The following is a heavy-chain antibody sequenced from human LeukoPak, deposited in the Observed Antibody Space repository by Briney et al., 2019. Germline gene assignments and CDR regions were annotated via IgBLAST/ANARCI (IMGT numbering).Heavy chain of an antibody. V-gene: IGHV1-69*02. D-gene: IGHD3-3*01. CDR2: IIPILGIA. CDR1: GGTFSSYT. J-gene: IGHJ4*02. Sequence: SVKVSCKASGGTFSSYTISWVRQAPGQGLEWMGRIIPILGIANYAQKFQGRVTITADKSTSTAYMELSSLRSEDTAVYYCAGYGRNGFGVVIPFDHWGQGTLVTVSS. CDR3: AGYGRNGFGVVIPFDH.